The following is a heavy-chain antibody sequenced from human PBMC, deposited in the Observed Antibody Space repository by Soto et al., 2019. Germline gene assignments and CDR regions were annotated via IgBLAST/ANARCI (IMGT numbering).Heavy chain of an antibody. J-gene: IGHJ5*02. CDR3: VRAQSRQLLLAWFDA. D-gene: IGHD2-15*01. CDR2: IYPDTGGT. Sequence: QVQLVQSGAEVKKPGASVTVSCEASGYTFIAHFIHCVRQAPGQGLEWMGWIYPDTGGTNYAQKFRDRVTMTRDTSVSTAYMEVNGLKSDDTAVYYCVRAQSRQLLLAWFDAWGQGTLVTVSS. V-gene: IGHV1-2*02. CDR1: GYTFIAHF.